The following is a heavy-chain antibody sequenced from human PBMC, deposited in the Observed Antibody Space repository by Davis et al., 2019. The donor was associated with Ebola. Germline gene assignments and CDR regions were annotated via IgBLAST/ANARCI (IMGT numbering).Heavy chain of an antibody. D-gene: IGHD6-6*01. CDR3: ASHLGYSSSHIDY. V-gene: IGHV3-30*03. CDR1: GFIFRNYG. Sequence: GGSLRLSCEASGFIFRNYGIHWVRQVPGRGLEWVAVMSYDGSKEYYRDSVKGRFTITRDNSKSTLYLQMNSLRAEDTAVYYCASHLGYSSSHIDYWGQGTVVTVSS. CDR2: MSYDGSKE. J-gene: IGHJ4*02.